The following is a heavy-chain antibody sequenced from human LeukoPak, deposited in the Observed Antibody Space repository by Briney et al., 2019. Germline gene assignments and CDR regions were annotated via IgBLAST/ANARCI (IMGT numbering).Heavy chain of an antibody. CDR3: ARRSSGFNWFDP. Sequence: PSETLSLTCAVYGGSFSGYYWSWIRQPPGKGLEWIGSIYYSGSTYYNPSLKSRVTISVDTSKNQFSLKLSSVTAADTAVYYCARRSSGFNWFDPWGQGTLVTVSS. CDR1: GGSFSGYY. CDR2: IYYSGST. D-gene: IGHD6-19*01. J-gene: IGHJ5*02. V-gene: IGHV4-34*01.